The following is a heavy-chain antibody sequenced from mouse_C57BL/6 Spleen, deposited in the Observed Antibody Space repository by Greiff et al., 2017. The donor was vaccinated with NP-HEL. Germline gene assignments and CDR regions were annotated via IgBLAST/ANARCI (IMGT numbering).Heavy chain of an antibody. J-gene: IGHJ4*01. Sequence: VQLQQPGAELVRPGSSVKLSCKASGYTFTSYWMHWVKQRPIQGLEWIGNIDPSDSETHYNQKFKDKATLTVDKSSSTAYMQLSSLTSEDSAVYYCARGPNWAYAMDYWGQGTSVTVSS. V-gene: IGHV1-52*01. CDR3: ARGPNWAYAMDY. CDR2: IDPSDSET. D-gene: IGHD4-1*01. CDR1: GYTFTSYW.